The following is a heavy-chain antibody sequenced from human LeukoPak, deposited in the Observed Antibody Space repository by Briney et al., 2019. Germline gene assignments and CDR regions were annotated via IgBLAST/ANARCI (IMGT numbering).Heavy chain of an antibody. D-gene: IGHD3-22*01. Sequence: ASVKVSCKASGYTFTSYGISWVRQAPGQGLEWIGWISAYNGNTNYAQKLQGRVTMTTDTSTSTAYMELRSLRSDDTAVYYCAREETGSSGYYYTYFDYWGQGTLVTVSS. CDR3: AREETGSSGYYYTYFDY. V-gene: IGHV1-18*01. CDR2: ISAYNGNT. J-gene: IGHJ4*02. CDR1: GYTFTSYG.